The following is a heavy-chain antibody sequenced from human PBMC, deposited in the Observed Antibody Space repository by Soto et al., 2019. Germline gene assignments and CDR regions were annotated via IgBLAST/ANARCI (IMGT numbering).Heavy chain of an antibody. CDR3: ARGDSVRDKIPHDY. V-gene: IGHV1-46*01. D-gene: IGHD3-16*01. CDR2: IDPSDGST. J-gene: IGHJ4*02. Sequence: ASVKVSCKVSGYTLTELSMHWVRQAPGKGLEWMGIIDPSDGSTSYAQKFQGRVTMTRDTSTSTVYMELSSLRSEDTAVYYCARGDSVRDKIPHDYWGQGTLVTVSS. CDR1: GYTLTELS.